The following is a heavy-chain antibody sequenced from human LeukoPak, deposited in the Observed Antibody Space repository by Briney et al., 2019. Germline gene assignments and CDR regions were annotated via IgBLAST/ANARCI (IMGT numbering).Heavy chain of an antibody. D-gene: IGHD3-22*01. J-gene: IGHJ4*02. CDR3: ARLPTVVVKSSDY. CDR2: INPNSGGT. CDR1: GYTFTGYY. Sequence: ASVKVSCKASGYTFTGYYMHWVRQAPGQGLEWMGRINPNSGGTNYAQKFQDRVTMTRDTSISTAYMELSRLRSDDTAVYYCARLPTVVVKSSDYWGQGTLVTVSS. V-gene: IGHV1-2*06.